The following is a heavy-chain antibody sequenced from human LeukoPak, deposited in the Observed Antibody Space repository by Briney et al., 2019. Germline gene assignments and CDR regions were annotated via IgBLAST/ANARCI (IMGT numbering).Heavy chain of an antibody. CDR3: ARQQLGYCSGGSCYNGWYFDL. J-gene: IGHJ2*01. CDR1: GGSISSGGYY. D-gene: IGHD2-15*01. V-gene: IGHV4-31*03. Sequence: PSQTLSLTCTVSGGSISSGGYYWSWIRQHPGKGLEWIGYIYYSGSTYYNPSLKSRVTVSVDTSKNQFSLKLSSMTAADTAVYYCARQQLGYCSGGSCYNGWYFDLWGRGTLVTVSS. CDR2: IYYSGST.